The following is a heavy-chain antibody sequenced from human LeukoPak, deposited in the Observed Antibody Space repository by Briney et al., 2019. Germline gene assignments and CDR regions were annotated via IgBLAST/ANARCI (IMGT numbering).Heavy chain of an antibody. J-gene: IGHJ6*03. CDR2: INHSGST. Sequence: SETLSLTCAVYGGSFSDYYWSWIRQPPGKGLEWIGEINHSGSTNYNPSLKSRVTISVDTSKDQFPLKLSSVTAADTAVYYCARVGGTTIGYYYYYMDVWGKGTTVTVSS. CDR1: GGSFSDYY. CDR3: ARVGGTTIGYYYYYMDV. V-gene: IGHV4-34*01. D-gene: IGHD5-12*01.